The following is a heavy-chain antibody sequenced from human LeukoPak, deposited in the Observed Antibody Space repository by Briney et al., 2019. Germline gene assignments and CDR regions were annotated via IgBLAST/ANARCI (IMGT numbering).Heavy chain of an antibody. Sequence: GGSLRLSCAASGFTFSSYAMSWVRQAPGKGLEWVSAISGSGGSTYYADSVKGRFTISRDSSKNTLYLQMSSLRAEDTAVYYCANKLGQNYEDWGQGALVTVSS. CDR1: GFTFSSYA. J-gene: IGHJ4*02. V-gene: IGHV3-23*01. CDR2: ISGSGGST. D-gene: IGHD3-22*01. CDR3: ANKLGQNYED.